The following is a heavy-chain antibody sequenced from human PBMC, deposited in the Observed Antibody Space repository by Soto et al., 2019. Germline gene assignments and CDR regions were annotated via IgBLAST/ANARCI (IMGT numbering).Heavy chain of an antibody. J-gene: IGHJ4*02. Sequence: SVKVSCKASGGTFSSYAIGWVRQAPGQGLEWMGGIIPIFGTANYAQKFQGRVTITADESTSTAYMELSSLRSEDTAVYYRARDSGDCSGGSCYSADYWGQGTLVTVS. CDR2: IIPIFGTA. CDR1: GGTFSSYA. CDR3: ARDSGDCSGGSCYSADY. V-gene: IGHV1-69*13. D-gene: IGHD2-15*01.